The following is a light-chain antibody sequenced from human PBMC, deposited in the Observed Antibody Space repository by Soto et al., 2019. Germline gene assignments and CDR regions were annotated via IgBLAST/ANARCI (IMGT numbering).Light chain of an antibody. V-gene: IGKV3-15*01. CDR2: GAS. CDR3: QQYNNWPPVT. CDR1: QSLSSN. J-gene: IGKJ4*01. Sequence: EIVMTLSPATLSVSPGERATLSCRASQSLSSNLAWYQQKPGQAPRLLIFGASTRATGVPGRFSGSGSGTEFTLTISSLQSEDSAVYYCQQYNNWPPVTFGGGTKVEIK.